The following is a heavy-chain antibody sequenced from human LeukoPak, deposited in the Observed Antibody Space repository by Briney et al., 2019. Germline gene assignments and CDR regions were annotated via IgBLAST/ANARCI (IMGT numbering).Heavy chain of an antibody. CDR3: AREYVHKDWAYFDY. CDR1: GGTFSSYA. Sequence: SVKVSCKASGGTFSSYAISWARQAPGQGLEWMGGIIPIFGTANYAQKFQGRVTITADESTSTAYMELSSLRSEDTAVHYCAREYVHKDWAYFDYWGQGTLVTVSS. D-gene: IGHD3/OR15-3a*01. CDR2: IIPIFGTA. V-gene: IGHV1-69*01. J-gene: IGHJ4*02.